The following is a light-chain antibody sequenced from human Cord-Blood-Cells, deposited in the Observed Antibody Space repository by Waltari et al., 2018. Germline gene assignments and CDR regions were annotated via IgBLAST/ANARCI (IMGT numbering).Light chain of an antibody. CDR3: SSYTSSSTYV. V-gene: IGLV2-14*03. CDR1: SSDVGGYNY. CDR2: DVS. Sequence: QSALTQPASVSGSPGQSLTLPCTGTSSDVGGYNYVLWYQQHPGKAPKLMIYDVSNRPSGVSNRFSGSKSGNTASLTISGLQAEDEADYYCSSYTSSSTYVFGTGTKVTVL. J-gene: IGLJ1*01.